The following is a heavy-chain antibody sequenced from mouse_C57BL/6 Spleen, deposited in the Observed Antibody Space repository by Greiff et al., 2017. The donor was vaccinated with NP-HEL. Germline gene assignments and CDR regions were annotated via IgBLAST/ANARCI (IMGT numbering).Heavy chain of an antibody. Sequence: VQLVESGAELVRPGASVKLSCKASGYTFTDYYINWVKQRPGQGLEWIARIYPGSGNTYYNEKFKGKATLTAEKSSSTAYMQLSSLTSEDSAVYFCAREGEDDGYLNFDYWGQGTTLTVSS. CDR1: GYTFTDYY. J-gene: IGHJ2*01. D-gene: IGHD2-3*01. V-gene: IGHV1-76*01. CDR3: AREGEDDGYLNFDY. CDR2: IYPGSGNT.